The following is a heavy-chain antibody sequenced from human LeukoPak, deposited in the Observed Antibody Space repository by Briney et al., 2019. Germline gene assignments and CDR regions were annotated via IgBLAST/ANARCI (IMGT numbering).Heavy chain of an antibody. Sequence: GGSLRLSCAASGFTFSSYWMSWVRQAPGKGLEWVANIKQDGSEKYYVDSVKGRFTISRDNAKNSLYLQMNSLRAEDTAVYYCARVGQQLLSYYYYYYMDVWGKGTTVTVSS. CDR3: ARVGQQLLSYYYYYYMDV. V-gene: IGHV3-7*01. CDR2: IKQDGSEK. CDR1: GFTFSSYW. D-gene: IGHD2-2*01. J-gene: IGHJ6*03.